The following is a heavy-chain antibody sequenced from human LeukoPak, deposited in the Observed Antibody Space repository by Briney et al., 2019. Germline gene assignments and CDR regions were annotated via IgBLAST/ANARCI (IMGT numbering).Heavy chain of an antibody. D-gene: IGHD6-13*01. CDR2: IYTSGST. J-gene: IGHJ4*02. CDR3: ARTGYSSSWYYFDY. V-gene: IGHV4-4*07. Sequence: SETLSLTCTVSGGSISSYYWSWIRQPAGKGLEWVGRIYTSGSTDYSPSLKSRVTMSVDTSKNQFSLKLSSVTAADTAVYYCARTGYSSSWYYFDYWGQGTLVTVSS. CDR1: GGSISSYY.